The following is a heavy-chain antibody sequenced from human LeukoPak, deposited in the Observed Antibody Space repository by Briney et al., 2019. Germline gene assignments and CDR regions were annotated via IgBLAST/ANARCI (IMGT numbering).Heavy chain of an antibody. V-gene: IGHV4-38-2*02. D-gene: IGHD3-10*01. J-gene: IGHJ3*02. CDR1: GYSISSGYY. Sequence: SETLCLTCTVSGYSISSGYYWGWIRQPPGKGLEWIGSIYHSGSTYYNPSLKSRVTISVDTSKNQFSLKLSSVTAADTAVYYCARPRVRGVWAFDIWGQGTMVTVSS. CDR3: ARPRVRGVWAFDI. CDR2: IYHSGST.